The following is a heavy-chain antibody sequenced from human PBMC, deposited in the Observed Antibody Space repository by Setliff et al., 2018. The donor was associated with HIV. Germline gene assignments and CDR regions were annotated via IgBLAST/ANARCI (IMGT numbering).Heavy chain of an antibody. Sequence: SETLSLTCAVFGGSFTDYYWIWIRQPPGKGLEWIGEINHSGSTHYNPSLKSRFIISVDTSKNQFSLKVNSMTAADTAVYYCARGASLLAADSDRWDYFYMAVWGKGTTVTVSS. CDR2: INHSGST. V-gene: IGHV4-34*01. CDR3: ARGASLLAADSDRWDYFYMAV. D-gene: IGHD1-26*01. CDR1: GGSFTDYY. J-gene: IGHJ6*03.